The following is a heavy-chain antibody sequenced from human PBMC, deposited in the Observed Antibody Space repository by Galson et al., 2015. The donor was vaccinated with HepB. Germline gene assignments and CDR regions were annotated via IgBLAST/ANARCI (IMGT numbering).Heavy chain of an antibody. J-gene: IGHJ3*02. D-gene: IGHD2-15*01. CDR1: GGTFSSYA. CDR2: IIPIFGTA. CDR3: ARDIGIYCSGGSCYSGAFDI. V-gene: IGHV1-69*13. Sequence: SVKVSCKASGGTFSSYAISWVRQAPGQGLEWMGGIIPIFGTANYAQKFQGRVTITADESTSTAYMELSSLRSEDTAVYYCARDIGIYCSGGSCYSGAFDIWGQGTMVTVSS.